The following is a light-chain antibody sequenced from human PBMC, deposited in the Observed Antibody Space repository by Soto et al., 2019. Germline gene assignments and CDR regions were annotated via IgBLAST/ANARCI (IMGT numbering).Light chain of an antibody. J-gene: IGLJ1*01. CDR1: SSDIGAYNY. CDR2: EVT. Sequence: QSALTQPASVSGSPGQSITISCIGTSSDIGAYNYVSWYQQHPGKVPKLMIHEVTNRPSGLSNRFSGSKSGNTASLAISGLQAEDEADYFCSSYTSTSTLYVFGTGTKVTVL. V-gene: IGLV2-14*01. CDR3: SSYTSTSTLYV.